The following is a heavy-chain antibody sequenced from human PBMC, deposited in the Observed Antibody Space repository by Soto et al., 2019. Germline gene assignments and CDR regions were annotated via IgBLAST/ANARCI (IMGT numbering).Heavy chain of an antibody. CDR1: GFTFSSYS. V-gene: IGHV3-23*01. Sequence: GGSLRLSCAASGFTFSSYSMSWVRQAPGKGLEWVSAISGSGGSTYYADSVKGRFTISRDNSKNTLYLQMNSLRAEDTAVYYCANSRQGYTKGHYYGSGSYSIKDKGEYYYYYYMDVWGKGTTVTVSS. D-gene: IGHD3-10*01. J-gene: IGHJ6*03. CDR3: ANSRQGYTKGHYYGSGSYSIKDKGEYYYYYYMDV. CDR2: ISGSGGST.